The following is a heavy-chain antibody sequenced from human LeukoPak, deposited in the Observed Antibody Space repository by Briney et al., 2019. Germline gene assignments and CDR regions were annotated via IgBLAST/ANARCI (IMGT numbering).Heavy chain of an antibody. CDR3: ARSVVTLYWYFDL. CDR1: GGPISGYY. J-gene: IGHJ2*01. D-gene: IGHD4-23*01. Sequence: SETLSLTGTVSGGPISGYYYNWIRQPPGKGLELIGYIYYSGSTNYNPSLKSRVTISLDTSKNQFPLKLSSVTTADTAVYYCARSVVTLYWYFDLWGRGTLVTVSS. CDR2: IYYSGST. V-gene: IGHV4-59*01.